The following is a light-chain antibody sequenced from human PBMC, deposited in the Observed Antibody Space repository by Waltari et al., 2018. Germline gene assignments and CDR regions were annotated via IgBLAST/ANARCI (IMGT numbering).Light chain of an antibody. Sequence: SYELTQPPSVSVLPGQTATLSCSATKLDDKYVCWYQQKPGQSPVLVMYQDSKRPSGIPERFSGSNSGDTATLTISGTQTLDEADYCCQTWDNTTVFGSGTRVTVL. CDR3: QTWDNTTV. CDR1: KLDDKY. CDR2: QDS. V-gene: IGLV3-1*01. J-gene: IGLJ1*01.